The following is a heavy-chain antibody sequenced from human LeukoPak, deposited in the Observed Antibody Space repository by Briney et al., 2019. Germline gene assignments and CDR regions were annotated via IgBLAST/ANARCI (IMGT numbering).Heavy chain of an antibody. CDR2: IKQDGSEK. V-gene: IGHV3-7*01. D-gene: IGHD2-15*01. CDR1: GFTFSSYW. CDR3: ASPYCSGGSCYPNWFDP. J-gene: IGHJ5*02. Sequence: GGSLRLSCAASGFTFSSYWMTWVRQAPGKGLEWVANIKQDGSEKYYVDSVKGRFTISRDNAKNSLYLQMNSVRAEDTAVYYCASPYCSGGSCYPNWFDPWGQGTLVTVSS.